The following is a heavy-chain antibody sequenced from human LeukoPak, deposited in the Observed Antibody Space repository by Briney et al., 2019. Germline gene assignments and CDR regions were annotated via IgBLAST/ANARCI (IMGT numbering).Heavy chain of an antibody. CDR1: GGSISSYY. D-gene: IGHD5-12*01. CDR2: IYYSGST. Sequence: SETLSLTCTVSGGSISSYYWSWIRQPPGKGLEWIGYIYYSGSTAYNPSLKSRVTISVDTSKNQFSLKLSSVTAADTAVYYCAREESGYDNDWFDPWGQGTLVTVSS. J-gene: IGHJ5*02. V-gene: IGHV4-59*12. CDR3: AREESGYDNDWFDP.